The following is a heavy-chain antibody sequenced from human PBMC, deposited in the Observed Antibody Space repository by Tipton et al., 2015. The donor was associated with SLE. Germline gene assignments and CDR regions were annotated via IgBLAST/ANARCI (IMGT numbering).Heavy chain of an antibody. Sequence: SLRLSCTASGFTFMDYFMCWIRQAPGKGLEWVSYIGYSGSPIYFADSMKGRFTISRDNAENSVHLQMDSLRAEDTAVYYCARVAGRAFDIWGQGTMVTVSS. CDR3: ARVAGRAFDI. V-gene: IGHV3-11*04. CDR2: IGYSGSPI. CDR1: GFTFMDYF. J-gene: IGHJ3*02. D-gene: IGHD3-10*01.